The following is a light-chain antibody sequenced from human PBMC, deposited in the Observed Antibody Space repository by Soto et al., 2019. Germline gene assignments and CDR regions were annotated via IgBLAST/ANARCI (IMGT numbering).Light chain of an antibody. CDR1: SSDVGGYDY. V-gene: IGLV2-14*01. CDR3: SSYSTTSTLV. J-gene: IGLJ1*01. CDR2: EVN. Sequence: QSALTQPAPVSGSPGQSVTISCTGASSDVGGYDYVSWYQQHPGKAPKLILYEVNNRPSGVSNHFSGSKSGNTASLIISGLQADYEADYYCSSYSTTSTLVFGSGTKLTVL.